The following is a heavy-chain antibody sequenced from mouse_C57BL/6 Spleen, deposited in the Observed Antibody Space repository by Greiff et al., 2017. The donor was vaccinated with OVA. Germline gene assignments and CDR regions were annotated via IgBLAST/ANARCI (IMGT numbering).Heavy chain of an antibody. J-gene: IGHJ4*01. CDR3: AREASDYYGSSPYYAMDY. D-gene: IGHD1-1*01. Sequence: EVQVVESEGGLVQPGSSMKLSCTASGFTFSDYYMAWVRQVPEKGLEWVANINYDGSSTYYLDSLKSRFIISRDNAKNILYLQMSSLKSEDTATYYCAREASDYYGSSPYYAMDYWGQGTSVTVSS. CDR1: GFTFSDYY. CDR2: INYDGSST. V-gene: IGHV5-16*01.